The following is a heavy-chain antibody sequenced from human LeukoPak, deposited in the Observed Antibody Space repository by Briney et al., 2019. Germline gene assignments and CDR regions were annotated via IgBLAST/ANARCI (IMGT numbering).Heavy chain of an antibody. Sequence: PSETLSLTCTVSGGSISSGGYYWSWIRQPPGKGLEWIGYIYHSGSTYYNPSLKSRVTISVDRSKNQFSLKLSSVTAAGTAVYYCARGPMVRGVTGSFDYWGQGTLVTVSS. CDR3: ARGPMVRGVTGSFDY. D-gene: IGHD3-10*01. J-gene: IGHJ4*02. CDR1: GGSISSGGYY. CDR2: IYHSGST. V-gene: IGHV4-30-2*01.